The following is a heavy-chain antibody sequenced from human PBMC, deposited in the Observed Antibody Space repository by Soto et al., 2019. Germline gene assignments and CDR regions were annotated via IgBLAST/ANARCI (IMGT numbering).Heavy chain of an antibody. J-gene: IGHJ1*01. Sequence: PSETLSLTCTVSGGSISSGGYYWSWIRQHPGKGLEWIGYIYYSGSTYYNPSLKSRVAISVDTSKNQFSLKLSSVTAADTAVYYCARGGLGDYVGAEYFQHWGQGTLVTVSS. V-gene: IGHV4-31*03. CDR3: ARGGLGDYVGAEYFQH. D-gene: IGHD4-17*01. CDR2: IYYSGST. CDR1: GGSISSGGYY.